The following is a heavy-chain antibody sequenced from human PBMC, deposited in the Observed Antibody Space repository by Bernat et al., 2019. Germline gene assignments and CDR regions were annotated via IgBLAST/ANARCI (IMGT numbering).Heavy chain of an antibody. D-gene: IGHD1-26*01. CDR2: ISGDGGST. CDR3: AKVGASLDLLQKDYYYGMDV. J-gene: IGHJ6*02. CDR1: EFTFSSYA. Sequence: EVQLLESGGGLVQPGWSLRLSCAASEFTFSSYAMTWVRQAPGKGLEWVSAISGDGGSTYYADSVKGRFTISRDNSKNSLYLQMNSLRTEDTALYYCAKVGASLDLLQKDYYYGMDVWGQGTTVTVSS. V-gene: IGHV3-43*02.